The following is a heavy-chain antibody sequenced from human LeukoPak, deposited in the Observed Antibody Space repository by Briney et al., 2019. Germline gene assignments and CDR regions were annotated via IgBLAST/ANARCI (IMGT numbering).Heavy chain of an antibody. J-gene: IGHJ4*02. CDR3: ARDRSIYYYDSSGSLPYYFDY. CDR1: GYTFTSYA. CDR2: INAGNGNA. Sequence: ASVKVSCKASGYTFTSYAMHWVRKAPGQRLEWMGWINAGNGNAKYSQKFQGRVTITRDTSASTAYMELSSLRSEDTAVYYCARDRSIYYYDSSGSLPYYFDYWGQGTLVTVSS. D-gene: IGHD3-22*01. V-gene: IGHV1-3*01.